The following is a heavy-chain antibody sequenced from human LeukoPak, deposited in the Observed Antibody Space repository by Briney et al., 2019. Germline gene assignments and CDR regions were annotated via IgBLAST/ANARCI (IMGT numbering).Heavy chain of an antibody. Sequence: SETLSLTCTVSGGSISSYYWSWIRQPPGKGLEWIGYIYYSGSTNYNPSLKSRVTISVDTSKNQFSLKLSSVTAADMAVYYCARGPPRYYYDSSGPFDPWGQGTLVTVSS. CDR2: IYYSGST. J-gene: IGHJ5*02. D-gene: IGHD3-22*01. CDR1: GGSISSYY. V-gene: IGHV4-59*01. CDR3: ARGPPRYYYDSSGPFDP.